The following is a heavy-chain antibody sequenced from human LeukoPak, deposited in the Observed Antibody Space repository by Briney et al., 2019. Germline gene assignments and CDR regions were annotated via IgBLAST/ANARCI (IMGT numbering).Heavy chain of an antibody. CDR3: AKFYYGEIDY. CDR1: GFTFNSYW. Sequence: PGGSLRLSCAASGFTFNSYWMHWVRQAPGKGLVWVSRISTDGRSSNYADSVKGRFTISRDNSKNTLYLQMNSLRAEDTAVYYCAKFYYGEIDYWGQGTLVTVSS. CDR2: ISTDGRSS. D-gene: IGHD3-10*01. V-gene: IGHV3-74*01. J-gene: IGHJ4*02.